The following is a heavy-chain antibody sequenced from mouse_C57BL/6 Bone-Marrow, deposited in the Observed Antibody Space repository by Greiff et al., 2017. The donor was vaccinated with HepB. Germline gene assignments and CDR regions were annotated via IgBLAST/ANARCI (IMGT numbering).Heavy chain of an antibody. J-gene: IGHJ4*01. D-gene: IGHD1-1*01. CDR1: GYTFTSYW. V-gene: IGHV1-50*01. Sequence: VQLQQPGAELVKPGASVKLSCKASGYTFTSYWMQWVKQRPGQGLEWIGEIDPSDSYTNSNQKFKGKATLTVDTSSSTAYMQLSSLTSEDSAVYYCARFYGSSYYAMDYWGQGTSVTVSS. CDR2: IDPSDSYT. CDR3: ARFYGSSYYAMDY.